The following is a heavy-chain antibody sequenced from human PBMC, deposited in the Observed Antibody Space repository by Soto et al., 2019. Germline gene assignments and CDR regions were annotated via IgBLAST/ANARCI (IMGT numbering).Heavy chain of an antibody. J-gene: IGHJ4*02. CDR2: IYPGDSDT. Sequence: GESLKISCKGSAYSFTSYWIAWVRQMPGKGLEWMGIIYPGDSDTRYSPSFQGQVTISADKSISTAYLQWSSLKASDTAMYYCARSTSPFYFDYWGQGTLVTVSS. CDR1: AYSFTSYW. CDR3: ARSTSPFYFDY. V-gene: IGHV5-51*01.